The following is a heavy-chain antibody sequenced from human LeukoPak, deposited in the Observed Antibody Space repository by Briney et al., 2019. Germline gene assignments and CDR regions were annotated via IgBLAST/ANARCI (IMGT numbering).Heavy chain of an antibody. J-gene: IGHJ6*02. CDR2: IPYDGSNK. CDR3: AKAQGSGGNYGMDV. Sequence: GGSLRLSCAASGFTFSSYGMHWVRQAPGKGLEWVAVIPYDGSNKYCADSVKGRFTISRDNSKNTLYLQMNSLRAEDTAVYYCAKAQGSGGNYGMDVWGQGTTVTVSS. CDR1: GFTFSSYG. V-gene: IGHV3-30*18. D-gene: IGHD3-10*01.